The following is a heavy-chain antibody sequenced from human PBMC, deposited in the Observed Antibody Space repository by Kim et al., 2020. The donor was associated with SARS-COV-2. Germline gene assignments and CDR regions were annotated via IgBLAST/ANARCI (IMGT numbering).Heavy chain of an antibody. CDR3: ASTFVHYYDSSGYS. Sequence: SETLSLTCAVSGGSISSSNWWSWVRQPPGKGLEWIGEIYHSGSTNYNPSLKSRVTISVDKSKNQFSLKLSSVTAADTAVYYCASTFVHYYDSSGYSWGQGTLVTVSS. CDR2: IYHSGST. D-gene: IGHD3-22*01. V-gene: IGHV4-4*02. CDR1: GGSISSSNW. J-gene: IGHJ5*02.